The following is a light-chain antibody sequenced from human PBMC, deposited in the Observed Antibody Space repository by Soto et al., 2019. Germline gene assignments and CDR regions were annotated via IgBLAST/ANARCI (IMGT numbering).Light chain of an antibody. J-gene: IGKJ5*01. CDR2: KIS. V-gene: IGKV2-24*01. CDR1: QTLVHGDGNTY. CDR3: MQATQFPQIT. Sequence: DIVMTQTPLSSPVTLGQPASISCRSSQTLVHGDGNTYLSWLHQRPGQPPRLLIYKISNRCSGVPDRFSGSGAGTDFTLKISRVEAEDVGVYYCMQATQFPQITVGQGPRLEIK.